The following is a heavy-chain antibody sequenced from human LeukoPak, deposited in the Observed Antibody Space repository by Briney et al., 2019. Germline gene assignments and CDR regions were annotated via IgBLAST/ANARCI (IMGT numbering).Heavy chain of an antibody. CDR1: GGSISSSSYN. D-gene: IGHD3-10*01. CDR3: ARTQGTFPDAFDI. Sequence: SETLSLTCTVSGGSISSSSYNWGWIRQPPGKGLEWIGSIFYGGSTYYNPALKSRVTISVDTSKNQFSLKLSSVTAADTAVYYCARTQGTFPDAFDIWGQGTMVTVSS. CDR2: IFYGGST. J-gene: IGHJ3*02. V-gene: IGHV4-39*01.